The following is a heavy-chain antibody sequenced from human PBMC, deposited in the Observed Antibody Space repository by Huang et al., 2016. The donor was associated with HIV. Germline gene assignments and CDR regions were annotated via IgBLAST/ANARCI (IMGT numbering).Heavy chain of an antibody. CDR1: GYTFTSYA. CDR3: ARGLYSSSWAPFDY. CDR2: INTNTGNP. V-gene: IGHV7-4-1*02. J-gene: IGHJ4*02. D-gene: IGHD6-13*01. Sequence: QVQLVQSGSELKKPGASVKVSCKASGYTFTSYARIWGRQSPGQGLEWMGGINTNTGNPTYAQGFTGRFVFSMDTSVSTAYLQISSLKAEDTAVYYCARGLYSSSWAPFDYWGQGTLVTVSS.